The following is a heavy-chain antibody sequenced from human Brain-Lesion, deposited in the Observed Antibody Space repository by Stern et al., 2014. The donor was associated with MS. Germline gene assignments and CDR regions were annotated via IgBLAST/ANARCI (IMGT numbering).Heavy chain of an antibody. Sequence: VQLVESGPGLVKPSQTLSLSCTVSGGSISSGGYYWSWIRQPAGKGLEGIGGILNSGTPSSTPPLKSRVPIPIDPSKNQFSRRLTSMTAADTAVYYCARGRVVPGFQYYATDVWGQGTTVIVSS. D-gene: IGHD2-2*01. J-gene: IGHJ6*02. CDR3: ARGRVVPGFQYYATDV. CDR2: ILNSGTP. CDR1: GGSISSGGYY. V-gene: IGHV4-61*02.